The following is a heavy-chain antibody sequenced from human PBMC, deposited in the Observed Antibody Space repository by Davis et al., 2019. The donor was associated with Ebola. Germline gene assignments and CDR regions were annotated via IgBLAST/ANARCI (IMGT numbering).Heavy chain of an antibody. Sequence: GESLKISCAASGFTFSSYAMSWVRQAPGKGLEWVSAISGSGGSTYYADSVKGRFTISRDNSKNTLYLQINSLRAEDTAVYYCAKGVAARVLNWFDPWGQGTLVTVSS. CDR1: GFTFSSYA. V-gene: IGHV3-23*01. D-gene: IGHD6-6*01. CDR3: AKGVAARVLNWFDP. J-gene: IGHJ5*02. CDR2: ISGSGGST.